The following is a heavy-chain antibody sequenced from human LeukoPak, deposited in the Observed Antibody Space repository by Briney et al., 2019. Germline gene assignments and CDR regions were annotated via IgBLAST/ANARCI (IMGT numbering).Heavy chain of an antibody. Sequence: GGSLRLSCVASGFTFNNYAMSWVRQAPGKGLEWVSAISGSRGDTYYAASVQGRFTISRDNSRNTLYLQMNSLRAEDTALYYCAEDRRFPDDVLDLWGQGTLVTVSS. CDR3: AEDRRFPDDVLDL. D-gene: IGHD2-21*01. V-gene: IGHV3-23*01. CDR1: GFTFNNYA. CDR2: ISGSRGDT. J-gene: IGHJ3*01.